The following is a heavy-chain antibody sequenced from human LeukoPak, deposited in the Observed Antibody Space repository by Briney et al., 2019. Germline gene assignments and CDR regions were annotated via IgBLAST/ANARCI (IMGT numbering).Heavy chain of an antibody. CDR3: AKRPSDYGDYVSYFDY. Sequence: GGSLRLSCAASGFTFSSYGMHWVRQAPGKGLEWVAVIWYDGSNKYYADSVKGRFTISRDNSKNTLYLQMNSLRAEDTAVYYCAKRPSDYGDYVSYFDYWGQGTLVTVSS. D-gene: IGHD4-17*01. J-gene: IGHJ4*02. CDR1: GFTFSSYG. V-gene: IGHV3-30*02. CDR2: IWYDGSNK.